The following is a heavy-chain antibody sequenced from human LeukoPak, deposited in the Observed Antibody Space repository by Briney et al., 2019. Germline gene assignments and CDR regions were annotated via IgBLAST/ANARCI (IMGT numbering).Heavy chain of an antibody. CDR2: THGSGIT. V-gene: IGHV4-4*07. Sequence: PSETLSLTCTVSGASISNYYWSWIRQPAGKGLEWIGRTHGSGITNYNPSLKSRVTMSVDTSKNLFSLRLSSVTAADTAMYYCARPREYNTNSYYFDYWGQGILVTVSS. D-gene: IGHD1-14*01. CDR1: GASISNYY. J-gene: IGHJ4*02. CDR3: ARPREYNTNSYYFDY.